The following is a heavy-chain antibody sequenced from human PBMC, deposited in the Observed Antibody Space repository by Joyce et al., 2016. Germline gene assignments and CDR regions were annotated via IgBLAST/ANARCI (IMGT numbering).Heavy chain of an antibody. CDR2: IKPSGGST. D-gene: IGHD1-26*01. V-gene: IGHV1-46*02. J-gene: IGHJ4*02. CDR1: EDTFNTYY. CDR3: ARDEGGSYPLGFLEY. Sequence: QVQLVQSGAEVKKPGASVKVSCKASEDTFNTYYIHWVRQAPGQGLEWMGIIKPSGGSTKYAQKFQGRVTMTIKPSASTFYMELTNLRSEDTAVYYCARDEGGSYPLGFLEYWGQGTLVTVTS.